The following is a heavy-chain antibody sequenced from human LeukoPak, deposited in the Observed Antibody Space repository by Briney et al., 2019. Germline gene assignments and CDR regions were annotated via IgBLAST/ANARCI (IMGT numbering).Heavy chain of an antibody. V-gene: IGHV4-39*01. J-gene: IGHJ6*02. Sequence: SETLSLTCTVSGGSISSSSDYWGWVRQPPGRGLEWIGRIHYTGITYYNSTLESRLTISVDTSKNQFSLKLSSVTAADTAVFYCVRIAADHPKNYFHYGMDVWGQGTTVTVSS. D-gene: IGHD6-25*01. CDR2: IHYTGIT. CDR3: VRIAADHPKNYFHYGMDV. CDR1: GGSISSSSDY.